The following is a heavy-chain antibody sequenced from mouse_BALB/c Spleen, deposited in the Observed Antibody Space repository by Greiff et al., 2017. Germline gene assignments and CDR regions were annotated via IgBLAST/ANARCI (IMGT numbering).Heavy chain of an antibody. Sequence: VQLQQPGAELVMPGASVKMSCKASGYTFTDYWMHWVKQRPGQGLEWIGAIDTSDSYTSYNQKFKGKATLTVDESSSTAYMQLSSLTSEDSAVYYCARSETASYAMDYWGQGTSVTVSS. D-gene: IGHD1-2*01. J-gene: IGHJ4*01. CDR3: ARSETASYAMDY. V-gene: IGHV1-69*01. CDR1: GYTFTDYW. CDR2: IDTSDSYT.